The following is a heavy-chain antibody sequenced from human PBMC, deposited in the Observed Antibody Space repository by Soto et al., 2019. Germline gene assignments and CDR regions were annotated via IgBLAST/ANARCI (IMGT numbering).Heavy chain of an antibody. CDR3: AKDIVVIPAAGDAFDI. CDR1: GFTFNNYA. J-gene: IGHJ3*02. D-gene: IGHD2-2*01. Sequence: EVQLLESGGGLVQPGESLRLSCAASGFTFNNYAMSWVRQAPREGLVWVSAISGNSGSTYYADSVKGRFTISRDNSKNTLYLQMNSLRAEDTAVYYCAKDIVVIPAAGDAFDIWGQGTMVTVSS. V-gene: IGHV3-23*01. CDR2: ISGNSGST.